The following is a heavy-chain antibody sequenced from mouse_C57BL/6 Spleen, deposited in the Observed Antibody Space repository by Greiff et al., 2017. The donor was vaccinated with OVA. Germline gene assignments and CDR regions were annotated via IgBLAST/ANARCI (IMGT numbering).Heavy chain of an antibody. CDR3: AAYDGYYLDY. D-gene: IGHD2-3*01. V-gene: IGHV1-4*01. CDR1: GYTFTSYT. CDR2: INPSSGYT. Sequence: QVQLKESGAELARPGASVKMSCKASGYTFTSYTMHWVKQRPGQGLEWIGYINPSSGYTKYNQKFKDKATLTADKSSSTAYMQLSSLTSEDSAVYYCAAYDGYYLDYWGQGTTLTVSS. J-gene: IGHJ2*01.